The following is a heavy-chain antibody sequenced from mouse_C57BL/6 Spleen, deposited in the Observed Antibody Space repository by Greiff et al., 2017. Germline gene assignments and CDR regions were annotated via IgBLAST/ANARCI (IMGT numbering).Heavy chain of an antibody. V-gene: IGHV1-80*01. CDR3: ARNDYDGGTFDY. J-gene: IGHJ2*01. Sequence: QVQLQQSGAELVKPGASVKISCKASGYAFSSYWMNWVKQRPGKGLEWIGQIYPGDGDTNYNGKFKGKATLTADKSSSTAYMQLSSLTSEDSAVYFCARNDYDGGTFDYWGQGTTLTVSS. CDR1: GYAFSSYW. D-gene: IGHD2-4*01. CDR2: IYPGDGDT.